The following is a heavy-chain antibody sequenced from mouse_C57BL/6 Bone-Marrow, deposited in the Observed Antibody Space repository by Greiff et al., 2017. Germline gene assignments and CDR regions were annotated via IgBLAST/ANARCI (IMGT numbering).Heavy chain of an antibody. V-gene: IGHV5-6*01. D-gene: IGHD3-2*02. J-gene: IGHJ2*01. CDR3: ARRGQLRLFDY. CDR2: ISSGGSYT. CDR1: GFTFSSYG. Sequence: EVQGVESGGDLVKPGGSLKLSCAASGFTFSSYGMSWVRQTPDKRLEWVATISSGGSYTYYPDIVKGRFTISRDNAKNTLYLQMSSLKSEDTAMYYCARRGQLRLFDYWGQGTTLTVSS.